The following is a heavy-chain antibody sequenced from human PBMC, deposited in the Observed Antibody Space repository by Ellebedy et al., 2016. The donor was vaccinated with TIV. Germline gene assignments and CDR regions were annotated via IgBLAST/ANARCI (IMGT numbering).Heavy chain of an antibody. CDR3: ASSLGLRFLEWPFDY. V-gene: IGHV1-18*01. CDR2: ISAYNGNT. Sequence: ASVKVSXKASGYTFTSYGISWVRQAPGQGLEWMGWISAYNGNTNYAQKLQGRVTMTTDTSTSTAYMELRSLRSDDTAVYYCASSLGLRFLEWPFDYWGQGTLVTVSS. D-gene: IGHD3-3*01. CDR1: GYTFTSYG. J-gene: IGHJ4*02.